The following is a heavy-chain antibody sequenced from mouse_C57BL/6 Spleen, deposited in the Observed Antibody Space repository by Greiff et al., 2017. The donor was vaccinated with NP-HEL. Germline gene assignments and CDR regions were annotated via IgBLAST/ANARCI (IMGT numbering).Heavy chain of an antibody. V-gene: IGHV14-1*01. CDR3: TSTTVVADFDY. J-gene: IGHJ2*01. CDR1: GFNIKDYY. Sequence: EVQLQQSGAELVRPGASVKLSCTASGFNIKDYYMHWVKQRPEQGLEWIGRIDPEDGDTEYAPKFQGKATLTADTSSNTAYLQLSSLTSEDTAVYYCTSTTVVADFDYRGQGTTLTVSS. D-gene: IGHD1-1*01. CDR2: IDPEDGDT.